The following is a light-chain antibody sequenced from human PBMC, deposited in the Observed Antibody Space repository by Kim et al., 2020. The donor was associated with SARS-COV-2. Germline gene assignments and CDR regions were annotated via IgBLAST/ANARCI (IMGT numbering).Light chain of an antibody. Sequence: QSALTHPPSASGSPGQSVTISCTGTSSDVGGYNYVSWYQQHPGKAPKLMIYEVSKRPSGVPDRFSGSKSGNTASLTVSGLQAEDEADYYCSSYAGKVFGTGTKVTVL. CDR2: EVS. V-gene: IGLV2-8*01. CDR3: SSYAGKV. CDR1: SSDVGGYNY. J-gene: IGLJ1*01.